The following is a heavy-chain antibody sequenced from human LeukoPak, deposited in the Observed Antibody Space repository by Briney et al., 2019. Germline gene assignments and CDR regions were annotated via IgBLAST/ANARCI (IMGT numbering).Heavy chain of an antibody. J-gene: IGHJ4*02. CDR2: IYHSGSP. Sequence: PSETLSLTCAVSGYSISSASYWGWIRQPPGKGLEWIGNIYHSGSPYYNPSLKSRVTISVDTSKNQFSLKLSSVTAADPAVYYCARPISSQGYFGVVIDWGQGTLVTVSS. CDR3: ARPISSQGYFGVVID. V-gene: IGHV4-38-2*01. CDR1: GYSISSASY. D-gene: IGHD3-3*01.